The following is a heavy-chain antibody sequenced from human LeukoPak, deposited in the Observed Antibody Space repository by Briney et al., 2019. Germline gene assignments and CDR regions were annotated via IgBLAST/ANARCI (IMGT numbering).Heavy chain of an antibody. V-gene: IGHV1-2*02. CDR3: ARSPFLEYLEPTYMDV. CDR2: ISPKSGGT. D-gene: IGHD3-3*02. J-gene: IGHJ6*03. Sequence: ASVKVSCKASGYTFTGYFIHYVRQAPGQGLEWMGWISPKSGGTNYAQKFQGRVTMTRDTAISTAYMELSSLKSDDTAMYYCARSPFLEYLEPTYMDVWGKGTSVIVSS. CDR1: GYTFTGYF.